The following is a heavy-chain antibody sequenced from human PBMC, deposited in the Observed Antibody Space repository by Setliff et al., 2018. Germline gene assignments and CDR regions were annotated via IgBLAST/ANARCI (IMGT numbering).Heavy chain of an antibody. CDR1: GFTFDDYG. Sequence: AGGSLRLSCAASGFTFDDYGMSWVRQAPGKGLEWVSTINWNGGSTSYADSVKGRFTISRDIAENSLYLRMNGLRAEDTAFYYSARDKVGLAVAGTVNYFDYWGQGTLVTVSS. D-gene: IGHD6-19*01. J-gene: IGHJ4*02. CDR2: INWNGGST. V-gene: IGHV3-20*04. CDR3: ARDKVGLAVAGTVNYFDY.